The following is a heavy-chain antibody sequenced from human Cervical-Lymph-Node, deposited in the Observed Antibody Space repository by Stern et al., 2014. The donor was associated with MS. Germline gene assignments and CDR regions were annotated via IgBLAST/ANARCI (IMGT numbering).Heavy chain of an antibody. CDR2: ISSSRSTI. J-gene: IGHJ6*02. Sequence: EVQLVESGGGLVQPGGSLRLSCAASGFTFSSYSVNWVRQAPGKGLEWISYISSSRSTIYYADSLKGRFTISRDNAKNSLYLQMNSLRDEDTAVYYCARANYDFWSGNSSFQRYYYGMDVWGQGTTVTVSS. V-gene: IGHV3-48*02. D-gene: IGHD3-3*01. CDR1: GFTFSSYS. CDR3: ARANYDFWSGNSSFQRYYYGMDV.